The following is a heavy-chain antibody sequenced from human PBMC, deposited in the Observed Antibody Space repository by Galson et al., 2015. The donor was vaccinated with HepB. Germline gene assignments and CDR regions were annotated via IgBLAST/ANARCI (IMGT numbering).Heavy chain of an antibody. CDR2: ISSKANSYAT. D-gene: IGHD3-22*01. CDR1: GFTFSGSA. Sequence: SLRLSCAASGFTFSGSAMHWVRQASGKGLEWVGRISSKANSYATAYAASVKGRFTISRDDSKNTAYLQMNSLKTEDTAVYYCTRPLYYYDSSGYYYFDYWGQGTLVTVSS. V-gene: IGHV3-73*01. J-gene: IGHJ4*02. CDR3: TRPLYYYDSSGYYYFDY.